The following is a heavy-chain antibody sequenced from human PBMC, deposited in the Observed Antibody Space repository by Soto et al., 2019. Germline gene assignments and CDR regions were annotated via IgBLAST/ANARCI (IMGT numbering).Heavy chain of an antibody. CDR3: ARDRGDDGDYVGSYFDY. V-gene: IGHV4-31*03. D-gene: IGHD4-17*01. CDR2: IYYSGST. J-gene: IGHJ4*02. Sequence: SETLSLTCTVSGGSISSGGYYWSWIRQHPGKGLEWIGYIYYSGSTYYNPSLKSRVTISVDTSKNQFSLKLSSVTAADTAVYYCARDRGDDGDYVGSYFDYWGQGTLVTVS. CDR1: GGSISSGGYY.